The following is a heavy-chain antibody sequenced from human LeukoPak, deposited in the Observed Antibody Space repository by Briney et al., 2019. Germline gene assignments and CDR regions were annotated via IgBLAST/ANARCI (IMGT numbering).Heavy chain of an antibody. CDR3: ARSLLGGTDY. CDR2: INSDGSIT. D-gene: IGHD3-16*01. V-gene: IGHV3-74*01. Sequence: GGSLSLSCAASGFPFSSYWMHWVRRSPGKGLVWVSRINSDGSITSYADSVKGRSTMSRDNAKNTLYLHLSSLRAEDTAVYYCARSLLGGTDYWGQGTLVTVSS. J-gene: IGHJ4*02. CDR1: GFPFSSYW.